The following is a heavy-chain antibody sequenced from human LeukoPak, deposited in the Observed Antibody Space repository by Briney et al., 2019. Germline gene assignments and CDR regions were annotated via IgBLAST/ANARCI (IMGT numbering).Heavy chain of an antibody. J-gene: IGHJ4*02. Sequence: GRCLRLSWPASGFTFSSYGMHWVRQAPGKWLEWVAFIRYDGSNKYYADSVKGRFTISRDNSKNTLYLQMNSLRAEDTAVYYCAKDRPLRGVIITPTFDYWGQGTLVTVSS. V-gene: IGHV3-30*02. CDR1: GFTFSSYG. CDR2: IRYDGSNK. D-gene: IGHD3-10*01. CDR3: AKDRPLRGVIITPTFDY.